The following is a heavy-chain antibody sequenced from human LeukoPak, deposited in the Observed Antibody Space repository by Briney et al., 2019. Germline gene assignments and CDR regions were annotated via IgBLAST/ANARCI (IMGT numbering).Heavy chain of an antibody. CDR2: IYHSGST. V-gene: IGHV4-30-2*01. J-gene: IGHJ3*02. CDR1: GGSISSGGYS. CDR3: ARSGNDAFDI. Sequence: LQTLSLTCAVSGGSISSGGYSWSWIRQPPGKGLEWIGYIYHSGSTYYNPSLKSRVTISVDRSKNQFSLKLSSVTAADTAVYYCARSGNDAFDIWGQGTMVTVSS. D-gene: IGHD4-23*01.